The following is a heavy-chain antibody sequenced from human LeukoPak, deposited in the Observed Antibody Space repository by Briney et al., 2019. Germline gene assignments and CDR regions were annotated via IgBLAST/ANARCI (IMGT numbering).Heavy chain of an antibody. CDR2: ISSSGSTI. D-gene: IGHD5-24*01. Sequence: SGGSLRLSCAASGFTFTDYYISWIRQAPGKGLEWVSYISSSGSTIYYADSVKGRFTISRDNAKKSLYLQMNSLRAEDTAVYYCARGRDGYNSGAFDIWGQGTMVTVSS. CDR1: GFTFTDYY. CDR3: ARGRDGYNSGAFDI. J-gene: IGHJ3*02. V-gene: IGHV3-11*04.